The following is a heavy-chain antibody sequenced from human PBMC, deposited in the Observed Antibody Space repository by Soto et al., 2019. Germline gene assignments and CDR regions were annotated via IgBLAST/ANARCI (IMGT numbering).Heavy chain of an antibody. CDR1: GFTFSSYS. J-gene: IGHJ6*02. CDR2: ISSSSSTI. Sequence: GGSLRLSCAASGFTFSSYSMNWVRQAPGKGLEWVSYISSSSSTIYYADSVKGRFTISRDNAKNSLYLQMNSLRDEDTAVYYCARGHVEMATIRAYYYYYGMDVWGQGTTVTV. D-gene: IGHD5-12*01. V-gene: IGHV3-48*02. CDR3: ARGHVEMATIRAYYYYYGMDV.